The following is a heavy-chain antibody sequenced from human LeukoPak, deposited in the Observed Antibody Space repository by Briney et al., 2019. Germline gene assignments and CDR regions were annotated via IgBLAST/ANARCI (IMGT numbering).Heavy chain of an antibody. V-gene: IGHV3-30*02. J-gene: IGHJ4*02. D-gene: IGHD1-26*01. CDR2: IPHVGSSA. CDR3: AKDSLGAKGGYLEY. CDR1: GFNFINYG. Sequence: QTGGSLRLSCAASGFNFINYGMHWVRQAPGKGLEWVAFIPHVGSSAYNADSVKGRFTISRDNAKNTLYLQMNSLRTEDTAVYYCAKDSLGAKGGYLEYWGQGTLVIVSS.